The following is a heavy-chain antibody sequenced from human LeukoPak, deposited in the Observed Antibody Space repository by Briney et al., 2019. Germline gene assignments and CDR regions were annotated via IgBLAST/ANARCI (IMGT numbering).Heavy chain of an antibody. Sequence: GGSLRLSCAASGFTFRTYTMNWVRQAPGKGLEWVSYISSSSLIIDYADSVKGRFTISRDNSKNTVYLQMNSLRAEDTAVYYCAREDSEAFDYWGQGTLVTVSS. CDR3: AREDSEAFDY. D-gene: IGHD1-26*01. J-gene: IGHJ4*02. CDR2: ISSSSLII. V-gene: IGHV3-48*01. CDR1: GFTFRTYT.